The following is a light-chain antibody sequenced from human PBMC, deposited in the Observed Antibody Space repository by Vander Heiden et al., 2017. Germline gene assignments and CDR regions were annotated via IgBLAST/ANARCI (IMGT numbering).Light chain of an antibody. V-gene: IGLV2-14*03. CDR3: SSYTSSSTLV. J-gene: IGLJ2*01. CDR1: TSSGGGYNY. Sequence: QSALTPPSSVSGAPGKAITISRPGTTSSGGGYNYVSWYQQHPGKAPKLMIYDVSNRPSGVSNRFSGSKSGNTASLTISGLQDEDEADYYCSSYTSSSTLVFGGGTKLTVL. CDR2: DVS.